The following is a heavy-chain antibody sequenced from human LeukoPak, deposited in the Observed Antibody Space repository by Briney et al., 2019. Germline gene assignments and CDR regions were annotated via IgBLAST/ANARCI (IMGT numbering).Heavy chain of an antibody. V-gene: IGHV4-59*01. CDR1: GGSISSYY. CDR3: ARVWCSSPSCPDY. Sequence: SETLSLTCTVSGGSISSYYWSWIRQPPGKGLEWIGYIYYSGSTNYNPSLKSRVTISVDTSKNQFSLKLSSVTAADTAVYYCARVWCSSPSCPDYWGQGTLVTVSS. D-gene: IGHD2-2*01. J-gene: IGHJ4*02. CDR2: IYYSGST.